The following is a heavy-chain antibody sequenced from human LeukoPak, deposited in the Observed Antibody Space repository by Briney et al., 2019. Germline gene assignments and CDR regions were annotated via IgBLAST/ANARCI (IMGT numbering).Heavy chain of an antibody. V-gene: IGHV4-59*12. D-gene: IGHD5-24*01. Sequence: SETLSLSCTVSGGSISSYYWSWIWQPPGKGLERIGYIYYSGSTNYNPSLKSRVTISVDTSENQFSLKLSSVTAADTAVYYCARGLPLDGYTGHSDYWGQGTLVTVSS. CDR2: IYYSGST. J-gene: IGHJ4*02. CDR1: GGSISSYY. CDR3: ARGLPLDGYTGHSDY.